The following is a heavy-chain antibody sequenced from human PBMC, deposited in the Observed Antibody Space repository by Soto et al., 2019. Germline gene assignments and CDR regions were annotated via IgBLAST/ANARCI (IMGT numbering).Heavy chain of an antibody. Sequence: PSETLSLTCAVSGGSISSSNCWSFVRQPPGKGLEWIGEIYHSGSTNYNPSLKSRVTISVDKSKNQFSLKLSSVTAADTAVYYCARLPYYYGSGSYYNGDAFDIWGQGTMVTVSS. CDR3: ARLPYYYGSGSYYNGDAFDI. J-gene: IGHJ3*02. CDR1: GGSISSSNC. CDR2: IYHSGST. D-gene: IGHD3-10*01. V-gene: IGHV4-4*02.